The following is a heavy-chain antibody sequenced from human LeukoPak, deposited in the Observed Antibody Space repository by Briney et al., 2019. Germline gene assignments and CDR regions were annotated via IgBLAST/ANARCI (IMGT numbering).Heavy chain of an antibody. CDR2: ISGSGGST. CDR1: GFTFSSYA. D-gene: IGHD3-10*01. J-gene: IGHJ4*02. V-gene: IGHV3-23*01. Sequence: GGSLRLSCAASGFTFSSYAMSWVRQAPGKGLEWVSAISGSGGSTYYADSVKGRFTISRDNSKNTLYLQMNSLRAEDTAVYYCAKVCGYGSGSYYSVDYWGQGTLVTVSS. CDR3: AKVCGYGSGSYYSVDY.